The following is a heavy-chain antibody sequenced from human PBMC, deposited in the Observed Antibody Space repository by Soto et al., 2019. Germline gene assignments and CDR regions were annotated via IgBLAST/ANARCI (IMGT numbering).Heavy chain of an antibody. Sequence: GGSLRLSCAASGFTCSIYGMHWVRQAPGKGLEWVALISYDGSNKYYADSVKGRFTISRDNSKNTLYLQMNSLRAEDTAVYYCARDRWRTISYYGMDVWGQGTTVTVSS. D-gene: IGHD1-1*01. J-gene: IGHJ6*02. CDR2: ISYDGSNK. V-gene: IGHV3-30*03. CDR3: ARDRWRTISYYGMDV. CDR1: GFTCSIYG.